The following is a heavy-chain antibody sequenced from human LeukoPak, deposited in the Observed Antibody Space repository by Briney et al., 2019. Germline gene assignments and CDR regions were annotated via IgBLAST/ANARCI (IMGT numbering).Heavy chain of an antibody. D-gene: IGHD2-8*02. Sequence: ASVKVSCKASGNTFTTAQMHWVRQAPGQGLEWMGIINPSSGSTSYAQKFQGRITMTRDTSTGTVYMELSSLRSEDTALYYCAREYGTGGLDYWGQGTLVTVSS. CDR3: AREYGTGGLDY. V-gene: IGHV1-46*01. CDR1: GNTFTTAQ. J-gene: IGHJ4*02. CDR2: INPSSGST.